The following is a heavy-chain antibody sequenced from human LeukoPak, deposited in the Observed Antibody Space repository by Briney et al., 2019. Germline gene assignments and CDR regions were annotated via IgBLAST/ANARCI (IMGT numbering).Heavy chain of an antibody. CDR1: GGSITSGGYY. CDR2: IDQSGST. Sequence: SETLCITRTVSGGSITSGGYYSRWIRHPPGNGLEWIGYIDQSGSTYYNPSLKSRVTISVDRSKNYFSLKLSSVTAADTAVYYCARGTDIVVVPAAIRWLDPWGQGTLVTVSS. CDR3: ARGTDIVVVPAAIRWLDP. J-gene: IGHJ5*02. V-gene: IGHV4-30-2*01. D-gene: IGHD2-2*02.